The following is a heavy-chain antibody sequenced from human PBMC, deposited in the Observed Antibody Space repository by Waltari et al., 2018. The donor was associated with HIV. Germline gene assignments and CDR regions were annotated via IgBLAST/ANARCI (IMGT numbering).Heavy chain of an antibody. V-gene: IGHV3-21*01. D-gene: IGHD6-19*01. CDR2: IGSLQKFI. J-gene: IGHJ5*02. CDR1: GFRFTDYN. CDR3: ARGPPSGWSWFDP. Sequence: EVILVESGGGLVRPGGSLRLSCAASGFRFTDYNMNWVRQGPGKGLEWVASIGSLQKFIKYADSVKGRFTVSRDNARNSLYLQMNSLTAEDTAVYYCARGPPSGWSWFDPWGQGTLVTVSS.